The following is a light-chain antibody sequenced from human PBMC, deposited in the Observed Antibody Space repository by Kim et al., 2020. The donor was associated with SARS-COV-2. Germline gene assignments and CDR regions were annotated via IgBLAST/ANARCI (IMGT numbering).Light chain of an antibody. J-gene: IGKJ2*01. CDR2: DAS. Sequence: EIVLTQSPATLSLSPGERATLSCRASQNVDSSFLAWYQQSPGQAPTLLIYDASSRATGIPDRFSGSGSGTDFTLTISRLEPEDFAVYYCQQFGGSSYTCGQGTKLEIK. CDR3: QQFGGSSYT. CDR1: QNVDSSF. V-gene: IGKV3-20*01.